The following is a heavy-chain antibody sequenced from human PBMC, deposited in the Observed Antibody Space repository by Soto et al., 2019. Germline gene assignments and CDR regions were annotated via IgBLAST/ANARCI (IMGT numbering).Heavy chain of an antibody. CDR3: ARDPFSRDGFDI. CDR2: VYSGDKT. CDR1: GFTVNNNY. V-gene: IGHV3-66*01. J-gene: IGHJ3*02. Sequence: EVQLVESGGGLVQPGGSLRLSCAASGFTVNNNYMSWVRQAPGKGLDWVSVVYSGDKTFYADSVKGRFIISRDISRNMLFLQMNSLRVEDTAVYYCARDPFSRDGFDIWGLGTRVTVSS. D-gene: IGHD2-2*01.